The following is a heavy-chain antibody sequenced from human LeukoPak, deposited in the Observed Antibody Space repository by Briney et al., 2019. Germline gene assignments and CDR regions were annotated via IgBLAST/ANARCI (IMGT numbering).Heavy chain of an antibody. CDR3: ARSALEQWIPDY. Sequence: ASVKVSCKTSGGTFSSYAISWVRQAPGQGLEWMGGIIPMFGTANYAQKFQGRVTITADESTSTVYMELSSLRSEDTAVYYCARSALEQWIPDYWGQGTLVTVSS. CDR1: GGTFSSYA. D-gene: IGHD5-18*01. J-gene: IGHJ4*02. CDR2: IIPMFGTA. V-gene: IGHV1-69*01.